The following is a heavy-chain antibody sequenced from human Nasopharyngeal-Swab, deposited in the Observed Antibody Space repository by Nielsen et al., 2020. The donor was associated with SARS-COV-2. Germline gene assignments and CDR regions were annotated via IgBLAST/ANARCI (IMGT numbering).Heavy chain of an antibody. V-gene: IGHV4-59*01. D-gene: IGHD1-26*01. Sequence: SETLSLTCTVSGGSISSYYWSWIRQPPGKGLEWIGYIYYSGSTNYNPSLKSRVTISVDTSKNQFSLKLSSVTAADTAVYYCARDQEPGESYWWFDPWGQGTLVTVSS. CDR2: IYYSGST. CDR1: GGSISSYY. CDR3: ARDQEPGESYWWFDP. J-gene: IGHJ5*02.